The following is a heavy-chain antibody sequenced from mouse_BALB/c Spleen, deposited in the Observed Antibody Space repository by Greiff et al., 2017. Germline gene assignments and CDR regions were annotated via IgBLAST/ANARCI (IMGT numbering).Heavy chain of an antibody. J-gene: IGHJ2*01. V-gene: IGHV6-6*02. CDR2: IRLKSNNYAT. CDR3: TRSQLGRGLYYFDY. D-gene: IGHD4-1*02. Sequence: DVMLVESGGGLVQPGGSMKLSCVASGFTFSNYWMNWVRQSPEKGLEWVAEIRLKSNNYATHYAESVKGRFTISRDDSKSSVYLQMNNLRAEDTGIYYCTRSQLGRGLYYFDYWGQGTTLTVSS. CDR1: GFTFSNYW.